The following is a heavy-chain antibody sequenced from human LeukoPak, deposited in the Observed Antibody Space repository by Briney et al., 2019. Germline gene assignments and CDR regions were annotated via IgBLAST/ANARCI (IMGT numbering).Heavy chain of an antibody. D-gene: IGHD2-15*01. CDR1: GFTFSSYA. V-gene: IGHV3-23*01. Sequence: GGSLRLSCAASGFTFSSYAMTWVRQAPVKGLEWLSVVTDTGGNTYHADSVKVRFTISRDNSKNTVYLEMNSLRVEDPVVYYCAKGTVRSCSGPSCYPLDSWGQGTLVTVSS. CDR3: AKGTVRSCSGPSCYPLDS. J-gene: IGHJ4*02. CDR2: VTDTGGNT.